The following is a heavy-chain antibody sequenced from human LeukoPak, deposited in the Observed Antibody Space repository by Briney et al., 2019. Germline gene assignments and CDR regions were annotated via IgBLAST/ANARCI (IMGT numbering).Heavy chain of an antibody. CDR2: ISSNGGST. CDR3: AREVIGYCSSTSCWGIRYFDY. Sequence: GGSLRLSCAASGFTFSSYAMHWVRQAPGKGLEYVSAISSNGGSTYYANSVKVRFTISRDNSKNTLYLQMGSLRAEDMAVYYCAREVIGYCSSTSCWGIRYFDYWGQGTLVTVSS. D-gene: IGHD2-2*01. V-gene: IGHV3-64*01. CDR1: GFTFSSYA. J-gene: IGHJ4*02.